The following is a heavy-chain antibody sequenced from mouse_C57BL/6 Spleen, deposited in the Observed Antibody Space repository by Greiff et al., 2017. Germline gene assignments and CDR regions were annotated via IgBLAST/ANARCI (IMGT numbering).Heavy chain of an antibody. Sequence: QVQLQQPGAELVKPGASVKVSCKASGYTFTSYWMHWVKQRPGQGLEWIGRIHPSDSDTNYKQKFKGKATLTVDKSSSTAYMQLSSLTSEDSAVYYCAIERKRAEYYYAMDYWGQGTSVTVSS. CDR1: GYTFTSYW. V-gene: IGHV1-74*01. CDR2: IHPSDSDT. D-gene: IGHD3-1*01. J-gene: IGHJ4*01. CDR3: AIERKRAEYYYAMDY.